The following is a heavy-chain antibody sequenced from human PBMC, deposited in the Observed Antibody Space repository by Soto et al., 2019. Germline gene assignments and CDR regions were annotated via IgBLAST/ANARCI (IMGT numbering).Heavy chain of an antibody. D-gene: IGHD3-9*01. CDR3: AIHPGYYDILTGYTTYYFDY. CDR2: IYYRENT. CDR1: GGPISSYY. Sequence: SEILSLTCSVSGGPISSYYLSWIRQPPGKGLEWIGYIYYRENTNYNPSLKSRVTISLDTPKNQFSLKLSSVTAADTAVYYCAIHPGYYDILTGYTTYYFDYWGQGILVTVSS. J-gene: IGHJ4*02. V-gene: IGHV4-59*08.